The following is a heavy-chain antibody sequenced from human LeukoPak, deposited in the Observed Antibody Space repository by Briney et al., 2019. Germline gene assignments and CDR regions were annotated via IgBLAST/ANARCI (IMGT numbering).Heavy chain of an antibody. D-gene: IGHD3-22*01. J-gene: IGHJ4*02. V-gene: IGHV3-48*03. CDR2: ISSSSSTT. CDR1: GFTFSSYD. Sequence: GGSLRLSCAASGFTFSSYDMNWLRQAPGKGLEWVSYISSSSSTTYYGDSVKGRISISRDNAKNSLYLQMNSLRAEDTAVYYCARGGFGSDSRGYSPTIFEYWGQGTLVTVSS. CDR3: ARGGFGSDSRGYSPTIFEY.